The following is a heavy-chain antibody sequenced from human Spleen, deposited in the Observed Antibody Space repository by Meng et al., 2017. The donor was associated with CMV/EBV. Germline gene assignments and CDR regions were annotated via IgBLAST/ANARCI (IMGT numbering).Heavy chain of an antibody. J-gene: IGHJ4*02. CDR1: GGTFSNYA. V-gene: IGHV1-69*10. CDR3: ARDSLGSGSYWTHFDY. D-gene: IGHD1-26*01. Sequence: SVKVSCKASGGTFSNYAISWVRQAPGQGLEWMGGIIPFLGIAEYAEKFQGRVTITADESTNTAYMELSSLRSEDTAVYYCARDSLGSGSYWTHFDYWGQGTLVTVSS. CDR2: IIPFLGIA.